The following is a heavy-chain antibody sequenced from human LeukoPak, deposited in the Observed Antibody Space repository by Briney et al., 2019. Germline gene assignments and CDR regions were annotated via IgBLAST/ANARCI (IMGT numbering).Heavy chain of an antibody. CDR3: ARDPSNSNGYHAHFDS. CDR2: ISCYNGDT. Sequence: GASVKVSCKASGYTFSNHGISWVRQAPGQGLEWMGWISCYNGDTMYAQNVQGRVTMTKDTSTRTAYMELRSLRSDDTAMYYCARDPSNSNGYHAHFDSWGQGTLVTVSS. V-gene: IGHV1-18*01. J-gene: IGHJ4*02. CDR1: GYTFSNHG. D-gene: IGHD3-22*01.